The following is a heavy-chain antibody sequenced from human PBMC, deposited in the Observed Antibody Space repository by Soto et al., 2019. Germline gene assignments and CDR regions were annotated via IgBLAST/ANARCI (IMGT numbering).Heavy chain of an antibody. Sequence: QVQLVQSGAEVKKPGSSVKVSCKASGGTFSSYTISWVRQAPGQGLEWMGRIIPILGVANYAQKFQGRVTITADKSTSTAYMELSSLRSEDTAVYYCARSLGYCSGRRLCAFDIWGQGTMVTVSS. V-gene: IGHV1-69*02. J-gene: IGHJ3*02. CDR2: IIPILGVA. CDR1: GGTFSSYT. CDR3: ARSLGYCSGRRLCAFDI. D-gene: IGHD2-15*01.